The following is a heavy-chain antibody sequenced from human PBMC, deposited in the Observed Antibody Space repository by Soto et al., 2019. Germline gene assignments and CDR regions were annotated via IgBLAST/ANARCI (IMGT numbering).Heavy chain of an antibody. CDR1: CASISGFY. J-gene: IGHJ5*02. CDR2: IYATGTT. D-gene: IGHD1-1*01. V-gene: IGHV4-4*07. CDR3: VRDGTKTLRDWFDP. Sequence: SETLSLTCTVSCASISGFYWSWIRKSAGKGLEWIGRIYATGTTDYNPSLKIRVMMSVDTSKKQFSLKLRSVNAADTAVYYCVRDGTKTLRDWFDPWGQGMSVTVSS.